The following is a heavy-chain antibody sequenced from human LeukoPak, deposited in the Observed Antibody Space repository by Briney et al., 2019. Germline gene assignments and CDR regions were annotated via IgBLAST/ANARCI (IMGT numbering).Heavy chain of an antibody. CDR2: IYYSGST. J-gene: IGHJ3*02. V-gene: IGHV4-59*01. Sequence: SETLSLTCTVSGGSISSYYWSWIRQPPGKGLEWIGYIYYSGSTNYNPSLKSRVTISVGTSKNQFSLKLSSVTAADTAVYYCARGDSGYDNDAFDIWGQGTMVTVSS. CDR3: ARGDSGYDNDAFDI. D-gene: IGHD5-12*01. CDR1: GGSISSYY.